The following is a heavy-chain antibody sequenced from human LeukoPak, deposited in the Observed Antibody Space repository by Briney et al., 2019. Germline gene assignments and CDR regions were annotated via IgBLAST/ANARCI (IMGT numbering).Heavy chain of an antibody. CDR2: IRYDESNK. D-gene: IGHD1-1*01. CDR3: AKDRLPINWNALFDS. Sequence: GGSLRLSCAASGFTFSSYGMHWVRQAPGKGLEWVAFIRYDESNKYYADSVKGRFTISRDNSKNTLYLQMNSLRAEDTAVYYCAKDRLPINWNALFDSWGQGTLVTVSS. J-gene: IGHJ4*02. V-gene: IGHV3-30*02. CDR1: GFTFSSYG.